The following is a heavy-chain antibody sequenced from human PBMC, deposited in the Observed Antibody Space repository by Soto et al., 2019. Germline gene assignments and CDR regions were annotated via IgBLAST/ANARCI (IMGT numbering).Heavy chain of an antibody. CDR2: IYWDEDK. CDR1: GFSLSTSGVG. Sequence: SGPTLVNPTQTLTLTCTFSGFSLSTSGVGVGWIRQTPGKALEWLALIYWDEDKRYSPSLKSRLTINKVTYKNQLVLTMTNMDPVDTATYYCAQSSYSYDSSGYYYWYFDLWGRGTLVTVSS. J-gene: IGHJ2*01. D-gene: IGHD3-22*01. V-gene: IGHV2-5*02. CDR3: AQSSYSYDSSGYYYWYFDL.